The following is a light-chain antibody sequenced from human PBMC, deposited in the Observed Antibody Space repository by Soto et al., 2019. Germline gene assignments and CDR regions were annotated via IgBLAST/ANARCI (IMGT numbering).Light chain of an antibody. CDR1: SSDVGGYNY. Sequence: QSVLTQPASVSGSPGQSITISCTGTSSDVGGYNYVSWYQQHPGKAPKLMIFEVSNRPSGVSHRFSGSKSGNTASLTISGLLAEDEADYYCCSYTSGSTVLFGGGTKLTVL. CDR2: EVS. CDR3: CSYTSGSTVL. J-gene: IGLJ2*01. V-gene: IGLV2-14*01.